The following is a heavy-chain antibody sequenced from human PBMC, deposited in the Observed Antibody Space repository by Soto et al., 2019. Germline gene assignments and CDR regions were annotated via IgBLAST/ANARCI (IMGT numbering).Heavy chain of an antibody. V-gene: IGHV4-59*08. Sequence: QVQLQESGPGLVKPSETLSLSCTVSGGSISSYYWSWFRQSPGKRMEWIGYVHHSWGSSYNPSLQSRVAISLDTSKSKFSLKGTSVTATDTAVYYCARQGFGPLNGLVDVWGQGTTVTVSS. CDR3: ARQGFGPLNGLVDV. CDR2: VHHSWGS. J-gene: IGHJ6*02. D-gene: IGHD3-10*01. CDR1: GGSISSYY.